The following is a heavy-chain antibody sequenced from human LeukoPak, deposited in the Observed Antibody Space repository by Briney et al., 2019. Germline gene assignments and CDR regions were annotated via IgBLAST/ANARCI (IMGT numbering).Heavy chain of an antibody. Sequence: GGSLRLSCAASGFTVSSNYMSWVRQAPGKGLEWISYISDSGSTIYYADSVKGRFTISRDNAKNSLYLQVNSLRAEDTAVYYCARVYIAEDYWGQGTLVTVSS. CDR1: GFTVSSNY. CDR3: ARVYIAEDY. D-gene: IGHD2-15*01. V-gene: IGHV3-11*01. J-gene: IGHJ4*02. CDR2: ISDSGSTI.